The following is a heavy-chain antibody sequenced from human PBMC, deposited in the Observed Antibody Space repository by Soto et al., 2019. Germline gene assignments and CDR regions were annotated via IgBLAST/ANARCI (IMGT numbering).Heavy chain of an antibody. Sequence: EVQLVESGGGLVQPGGSLRLSCAASGLIFSDYHMDWVRQAPGKGLEWVGRIRRKANSYTTEYAASVKGRCTISRDDSKNSMYLQRKRLKSEDTAVYYCAMLGVWSGGSSGVDVWGHGTTVTVSS. CDR1: GLIFSDYH. CDR2: IRRKANSYTT. CDR3: AMLGVWSGGSSGVDV. V-gene: IGHV3-72*01. D-gene: IGHD6-19*01. J-gene: IGHJ6*02.